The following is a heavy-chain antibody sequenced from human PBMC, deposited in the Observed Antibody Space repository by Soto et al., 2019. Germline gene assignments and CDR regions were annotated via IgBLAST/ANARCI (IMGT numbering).Heavy chain of an antibody. Sequence: EVQLLESGGDLVQPGGSLRLSCVGSGFTFRDHPMNWVRQAPGKGLEWVSAISEGGDRTYYADSVLGRLSISRDNSKNTLYLQMSSLRAEDTAMYYCAKYRWGATTVMSITWGQGTLVTVSS. CDR1: GFTFRDHP. J-gene: IGHJ4*02. CDR2: ISEGGDRT. V-gene: IGHV3-23*01. D-gene: IGHD4-4*01. CDR3: AKYRWGATTVMSIT.